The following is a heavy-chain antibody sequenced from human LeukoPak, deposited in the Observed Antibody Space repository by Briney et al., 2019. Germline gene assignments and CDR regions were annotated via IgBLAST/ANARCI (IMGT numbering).Heavy chain of an antibody. CDR3: TKAGYCSGGSCSDWFDP. J-gene: IGHJ5*02. Sequence: ASVKVSCKASGGTLRRSAISWVRQAPGQGLEWMGWIGPGSGGTNFAQKFQGRVSMTRDTSISTVYMELSRLTSDDTAVYYCTKAGYCSGGSCSDWFDPWGQGTLVTVSS. CDR1: GGTLRRSA. D-gene: IGHD2-15*01. CDR2: IGPGSGGT. V-gene: IGHV1-2*02.